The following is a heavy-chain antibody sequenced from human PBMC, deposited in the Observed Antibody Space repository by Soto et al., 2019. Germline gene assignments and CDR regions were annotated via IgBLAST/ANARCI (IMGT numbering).Heavy chain of an antibody. CDR2: IKRDGSET. CDR3: TRSSDSGPYCGGVDV. V-gene: IGHV3-7*03. J-gene: IGHJ6*02. D-gene: IGHD1-26*01. CDR1: GFTFSSYW. Sequence: ASLRLSCAASGFTFSSYWMSGVRQAPGKGLEWVASIKRDGSETYYVDSVKGRFTISRDNAKNSLFLQINSLRAEDTAVFYCTRSSDSGPYCGGVDVWGLGTMVTVSS.